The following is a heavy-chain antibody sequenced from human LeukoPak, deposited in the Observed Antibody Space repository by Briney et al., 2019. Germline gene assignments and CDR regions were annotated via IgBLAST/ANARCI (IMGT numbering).Heavy chain of an antibody. CDR3: ARGVTYSYGYYYYYGMDV. CDR1: GGSISSYY. D-gene: IGHD5-18*01. J-gene: IGHJ6*02. V-gene: IGHV4-59*12. CDR2: IYYSGST. Sequence: PSETLSLTCTVSGGSISSYYWSWIRQPPGKGLEWIGYIYYSGSTNYNPSLKSRVTMSVDTSKNQFSLKLSSVTAADTAVYYCARGVTYSYGYYYYYGMDVWGQGTTVTVSS.